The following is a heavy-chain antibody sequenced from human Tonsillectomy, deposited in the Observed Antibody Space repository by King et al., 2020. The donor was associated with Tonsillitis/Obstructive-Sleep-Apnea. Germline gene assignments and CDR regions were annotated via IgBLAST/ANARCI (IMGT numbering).Heavy chain of an antibody. CDR3: AHPESSHDYYDTSGFRDAFDV. V-gene: IGHV1-69*09. CDR1: GGTFSNYA. J-gene: IGHJ3*01. D-gene: IGHD3-22*01. CDR2: IIPIIGIP. Sequence: QLVQSGAEVKKPGSSVKVSCKASGGTFSNYAINWVRQAPGQGLEWMGRIIPIIGIPNYAQKFQGRVTITADKSTNSAYMELSSLRSEDTAVYYCAHPESSHDYYDTSGFRDAFDVWGQGTMVTVSS.